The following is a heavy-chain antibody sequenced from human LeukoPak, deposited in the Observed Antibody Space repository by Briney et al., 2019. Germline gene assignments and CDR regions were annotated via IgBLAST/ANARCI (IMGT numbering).Heavy chain of an antibody. CDR1: RFTFNSYA. D-gene: IGHD2-2*01. CDR2: IGGSNGIT. CDR3: TRRRGNQQPIDY. Sequence: GGSLRLSCAASRFTFNSYAMSWVRQAPGKGLEWVSVIGGSNGITFYVGSVKGRFTISRDNSKDTLYLQMNSLRAEDTAVYYCTRRRGNQQPIDYWGQGTLVTVSS. V-gene: IGHV3-23*01. J-gene: IGHJ4*02.